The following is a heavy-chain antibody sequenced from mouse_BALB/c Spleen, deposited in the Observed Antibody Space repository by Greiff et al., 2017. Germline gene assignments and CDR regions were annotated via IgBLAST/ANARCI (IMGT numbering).Heavy chain of an antibody. D-gene: IGHD2-3*01. J-gene: IGHJ3*01. V-gene: IGHV14-3*02. CDR1: GFNIKDSY. CDR2: IDPANGNT. CDR3: ARDGAGAY. Sequence: VQLKQSGAELVKPGASVKLSCTASGFNIKDSYMHWVKQRPEQGLEWIGRIDPANGNTKYDPKFQGKATITADTSSNTAYLQLSSLTSEDTAVYYCARDGAGAYWGQGTLVTVSA.